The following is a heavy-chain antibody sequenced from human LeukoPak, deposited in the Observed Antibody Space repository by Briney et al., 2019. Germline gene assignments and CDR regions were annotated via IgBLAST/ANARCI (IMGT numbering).Heavy chain of an antibody. CDR1: GFSFNTYA. D-gene: IGHD2-15*01. J-gene: IGHJ4*02. CDR2: ITGSGDDT. Sequence: SGGSLRLSCAASGFSFNTYAMNRVRQAPGKGLEWVSTITGSGDDTYYADSARGRFTISRDNSKNTLYLQMNTLRVEDTAVYYCAKGSVVADIYFDSWGQGTLATVSS. CDR3: AKGSVVADIYFDS. V-gene: IGHV3-23*01.